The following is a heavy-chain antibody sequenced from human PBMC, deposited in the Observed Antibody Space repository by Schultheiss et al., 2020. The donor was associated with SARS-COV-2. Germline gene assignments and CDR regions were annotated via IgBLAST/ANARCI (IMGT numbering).Heavy chain of an antibody. CDR3: AKDNYYYGMDV. Sequence: GGSLRLSCAASGFTFSDHCMTWIRQAPGKGLEWVSAISGSGGSTYYADSVKGRFTISRDNSKNTLYLQMNSLRAEDTAVYYCAKDNYYYGMDVWGQGTTVTVSS. CDR1: GFTFSDHC. J-gene: IGHJ6*02. V-gene: IGHV3-23*01. CDR2: ISGSGGST.